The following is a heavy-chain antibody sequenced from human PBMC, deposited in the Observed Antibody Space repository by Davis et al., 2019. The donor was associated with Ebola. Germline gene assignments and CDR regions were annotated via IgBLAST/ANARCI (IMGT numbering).Heavy chain of an antibody. CDR1: GFTFSSYG. D-gene: IGHD6-19*01. V-gene: IGHV3-33*01. Sequence: GGSLRLSCAASGFTFSSYGMHWVRQAPGKGLEWVAVIWYDGSNKYYADSVKGRFTISRDNSKNTLYLQMNSLRAEDTAVYYCARDAPYSSGYDYWGQGTLVTVSS. J-gene: IGHJ4*02. CDR3: ARDAPYSSGYDY. CDR2: IWYDGSNK.